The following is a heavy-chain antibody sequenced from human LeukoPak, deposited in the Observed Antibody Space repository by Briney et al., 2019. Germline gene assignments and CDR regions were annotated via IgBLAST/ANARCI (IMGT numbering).Heavy chain of an antibody. Sequence: GGSLRLSCAASGINFRTSGMHWVRQAPGKGLEWVTFIQNDGSDKYYAASVKGRFTISRDNSKNTVYLHMNSLRADNTALYYCAREGGRAAAGRFDYWGQGTLVTVSS. CDR3: AREGGRAAAGRFDY. CDR2: IQNDGSDK. V-gene: IGHV3-30*02. CDR1: GINFRTSG. J-gene: IGHJ4*02. D-gene: IGHD6-13*01.